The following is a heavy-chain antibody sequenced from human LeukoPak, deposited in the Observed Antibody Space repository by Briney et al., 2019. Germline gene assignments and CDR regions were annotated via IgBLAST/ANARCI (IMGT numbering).Heavy chain of an antibody. Sequence: GGSLRLSCTASGFTLGDYAMSWVRQAPGKGLEWVGFIRSKAYGGTTEYAASVKGRFTISRDDSKSIAYLQMNSLKTEDTAVYYCTRRRDGYNDYYYYGMDVWGQGTTVTVSS. J-gene: IGHJ6*02. CDR2: IRSKAYGGTT. CDR3: TRRRDGYNDYYYYGMDV. CDR1: GFTLGDYA. V-gene: IGHV3-49*04. D-gene: IGHD5-24*01.